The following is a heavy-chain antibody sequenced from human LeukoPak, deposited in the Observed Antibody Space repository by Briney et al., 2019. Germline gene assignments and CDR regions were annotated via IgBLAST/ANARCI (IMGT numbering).Heavy chain of an antibody. CDR3: AREIVVVPAAMPDDFWSGYYSYYYYYMDV. Sequence: SETLSLTCAVYGGSFSGYYWSWIRQPPGKGLERIGEINHSGSTNYNPSLKSRVTISVDTPKNQFSLKLSSVTAADTAVYYCAREIVVVPAAMPDDFWSGYYSYYYYYMDVWGKGTTVTVSS. CDR2: INHSGST. CDR1: GGSFSGYY. J-gene: IGHJ6*03. D-gene: IGHD2-2*01. V-gene: IGHV4-34*01.